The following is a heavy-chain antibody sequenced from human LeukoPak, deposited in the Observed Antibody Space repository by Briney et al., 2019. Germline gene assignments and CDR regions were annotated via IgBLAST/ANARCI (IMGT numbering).Heavy chain of an antibody. CDR1: GFTFSSYA. D-gene: IGHD3-22*01. Sequence: GGSPRLSCAASGFTFSSYAMNWVRQAPGKGLEWVSAISVDGSHTYYADSVKGRFTISRDNSKNTLSLQMNSLRAEDTAVYYCAKCYDTSGRRASDIWGQGTMVTVSS. CDR2: ISVDGSHT. CDR3: AKCYDTSGRRASDI. V-gene: IGHV3-23*01. J-gene: IGHJ3*02.